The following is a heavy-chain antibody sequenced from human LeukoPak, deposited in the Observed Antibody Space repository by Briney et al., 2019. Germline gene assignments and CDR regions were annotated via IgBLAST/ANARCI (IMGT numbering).Heavy chain of an antibody. J-gene: IGHJ6*03. CDR3: ARGNSEYYYYYMDV. V-gene: IGHV1-8*01. CDR1: GYTFTSYD. CDR2: MNPNSGNT. D-gene: IGHD4-23*01. Sequence: GASVKVSCKASGYTFTSYDINWVRQATGQGLEWMGWMNPNSGNTGYAQKFQGRVTMTRNTSISTAYMELSSLRSEDTAVYYCARGNSEYYYYYMDVWGKGTTVTVSS.